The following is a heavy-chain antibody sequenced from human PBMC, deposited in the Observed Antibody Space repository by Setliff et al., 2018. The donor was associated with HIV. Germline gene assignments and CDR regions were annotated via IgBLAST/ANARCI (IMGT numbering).Heavy chain of an antibody. CDR2: VYYSGTT. CDR3: ARHRYNWYFDV. Sequence: KPSETLSLTCSVSSGSISSTSSYWGWIRQPPEKGLEWIVSVYYSGTTYYNPSLKSRVTISVDTSKSQFSLQLNSMTAADTALYYCARHRYNWYFDVWGRGTLVTVSS. J-gene: IGHJ2*01. D-gene: IGHD1-26*01. CDR1: SGSISSTSSY. V-gene: IGHV4-39*01.